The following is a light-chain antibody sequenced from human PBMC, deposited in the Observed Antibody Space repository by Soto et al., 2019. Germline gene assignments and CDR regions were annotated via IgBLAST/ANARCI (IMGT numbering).Light chain of an antibody. CDR1: HSIDTW. CDR3: HQYKSYTPYT. CDR2: DAS. V-gene: IGKV1-5*01. Sequence: DIQMTQSPSALSASLGDRVTITCRASHSIDTWLAWHQQRPGKAPNLLIYDASSLASGVPSRFSGGGSGTEFTLTISNLQPDDFGTYYCHQYKSYTPYTIGQGTKVEIK. J-gene: IGKJ2*01.